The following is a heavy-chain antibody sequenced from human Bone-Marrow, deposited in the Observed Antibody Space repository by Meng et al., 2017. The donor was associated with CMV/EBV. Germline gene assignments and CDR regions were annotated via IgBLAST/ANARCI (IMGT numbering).Heavy chain of an antibody. CDR1: GYTFTSYD. CDR2: MNPNSGNT. J-gene: IGHJ6*02. D-gene: IGHD1-26*01. V-gene: IGHV1-8*01. CDR3: AREMYSGFRGTIFHYYYGMDV. Sequence: ASVKVSCKASGYTFTSYDINWVRQATGQGLEWMGWMNPNSGNTGYAQKFQGRVTMTRNTSISTAYMELSSLRSEDTAVYYCAREMYSGFRGTIFHYYYGMDVWGQGTTVTVSS.